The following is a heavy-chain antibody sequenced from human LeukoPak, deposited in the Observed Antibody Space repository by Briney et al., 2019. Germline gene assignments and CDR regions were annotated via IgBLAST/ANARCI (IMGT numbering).Heavy chain of an antibody. V-gene: IGHV4-34*01. Sequence: PSETLSLTCAVYGGSFSGYYWSWIRQPPGKGLEWIGEINHSGSTNYNPSLKSRVTISVDTFKNQFSLKLSSVTAADTAVYYCAMRVERSNTITHPSRLDYWGQGTLVTVSS. CDR1: GGSFSGYY. J-gene: IGHJ4*02. D-gene: IGHD3-3*01. CDR3: AMRVERSNTITHPSRLDY. CDR2: INHSGST.